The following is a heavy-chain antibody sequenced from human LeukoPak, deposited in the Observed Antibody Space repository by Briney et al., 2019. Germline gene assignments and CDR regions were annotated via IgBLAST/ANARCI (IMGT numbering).Heavy chain of an antibody. D-gene: IGHD2-2*01. CDR2: ISSSSSTI. J-gene: IGHJ3*02. V-gene: IGHV3-48*01. CDR3: ARGGEYCSSTSCFDAFDI. CDR1: GFTFSSYS. Sequence: GGSLRLSCAASGFTFSSYSMNWVRQAPGKGLEWVSYISSSSSTIYYAGSVRGRFHISRDNARNSLYLQMNSLRAEDTAVYYCARGGEYCSSTSCFDAFDIWGQGTMVTVSS.